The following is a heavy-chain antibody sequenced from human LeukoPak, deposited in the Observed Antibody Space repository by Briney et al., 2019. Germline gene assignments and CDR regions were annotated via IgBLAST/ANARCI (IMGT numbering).Heavy chain of an antibody. D-gene: IGHD4-11*01. J-gene: IGHJ4*02. CDR1: GFTFKTYS. CDR2: ITPTSSKTHI. Sequence: PGGSLRLSCAASGFTFKTYSMNWVRQAPGKGLEWVSSITPTSSKTHIYYADSVKGRFTISRDNADNSLFLQMDSLRAEDTALYYCAREPPTNRDSSNYDGNWGQGTLVTVSS. V-gene: IGHV3-21*06. CDR3: AREPPTNRDSSNYDGN.